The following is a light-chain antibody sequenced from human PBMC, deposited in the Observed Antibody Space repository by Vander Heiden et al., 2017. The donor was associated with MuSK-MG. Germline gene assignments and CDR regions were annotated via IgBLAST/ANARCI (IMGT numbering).Light chain of an antibody. CDR2: GAS. CDR3: QHYGTSPPIT. Sequence: EIVLTQSPVTLSLSPGETATLSCRASQSVSSSHLAWYQQRPGQAPRLVIFGASRRAPGIPDRFSGSGSGTDFTLTISRMEPEDFAVFYCQHYGTSPPITFGPGTRLEI. J-gene: IGKJ5*01. CDR1: QSVSSSH. V-gene: IGKV3-20*01.